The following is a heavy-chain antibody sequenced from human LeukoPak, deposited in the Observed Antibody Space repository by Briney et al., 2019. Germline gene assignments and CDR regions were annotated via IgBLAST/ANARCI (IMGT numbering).Heavy chain of an antibody. CDR1: GFTVSSNY. CDR2: ISGSGGST. CDR3: AKDEDPARIVVPASSFDY. V-gene: IGHV3-23*01. J-gene: IGHJ4*02. D-gene: IGHD2-2*01. Sequence: AGGSLRLSCAASGFTVSSNYMSWVRQAPGKGLEWVSAISGSGGSTYYADSVKGRFTISRDNSKNTLYLQMNSLRAEDTAVYYCAKDEDPARIVVPASSFDYWGQGTLVTVSS.